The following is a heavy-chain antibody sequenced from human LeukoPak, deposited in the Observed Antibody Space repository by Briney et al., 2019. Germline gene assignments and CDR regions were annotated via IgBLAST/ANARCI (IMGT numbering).Heavy chain of an antibody. CDR3: TTDQGGDIVAGDYFDY. CDR2: IKSKTDGGTT. V-gene: IGHV3-15*01. D-gene: IGHD2-15*01. J-gene: IGHJ4*02. Sequence: GGSLRLSCAASGFTFSNAWMSWVRQAPGKGLEWVGRIKSKTDGGTTDYAAPVKGRFTISRDDSKNTLYLQMNSLKTEDTAVYYRTTDQGGDIVAGDYFDYWGQGTLVTVSS. CDR1: GFTFSNAW.